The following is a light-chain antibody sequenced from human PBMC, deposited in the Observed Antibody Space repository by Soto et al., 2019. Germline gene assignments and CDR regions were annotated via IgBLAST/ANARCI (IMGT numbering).Light chain of an antibody. CDR1: QSVSSSY. J-gene: IGKJ1*01. Sequence: EIVLTQSPGTLSLSPGQRPTLSCTASQSVSSSYLAWYQQKHGQAPRIVIYGASSRVTGIPDRFSGSGSGTDGSITISRLKKDDCATYYCQHYNSYSEAFGQGTKVDIK. CDR2: GAS. V-gene: IGKV3-20*01. CDR3: QHYNSYSEA.